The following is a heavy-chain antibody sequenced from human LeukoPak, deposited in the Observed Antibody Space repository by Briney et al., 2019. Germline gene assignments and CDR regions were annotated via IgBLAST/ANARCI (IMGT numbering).Heavy chain of an antibody. CDR1: GFTFSTYD. CDR3: AKDRQTYASDGYFDY. V-gene: IGHV3-30*02. Sequence: GGSLRLSCATSGFTFSTYDMHWVRQAPGKGLEWVAHIRFDGLRERYADSVRGRVTVSRDNSKNTLFLQMNSLRAEDTAVYYCAKDRQTYASDGYFDYWGQGTLVPVST. D-gene: IGHD5-24*01. CDR2: IRFDGLRE. J-gene: IGHJ4*02.